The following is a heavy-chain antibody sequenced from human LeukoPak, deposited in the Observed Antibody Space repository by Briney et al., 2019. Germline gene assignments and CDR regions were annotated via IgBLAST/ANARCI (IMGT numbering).Heavy chain of an antibody. V-gene: IGHV5-51*01. D-gene: IGHD2-21*01. J-gene: IGHJ3*02. CDR1: GYGFTSYW. CDR3: ASVVATDAFDI. CDR2: IYPGDSDT. Sequence: GESLQISCKGSGYGFTSYWIGWVRQMPGKGLEWMGIIYPGDSDTRYSPSFQGQVTISADKSISTAYLQWSSLKASDTAMYYCASVVATDAFDIWGQGTMVTVSS.